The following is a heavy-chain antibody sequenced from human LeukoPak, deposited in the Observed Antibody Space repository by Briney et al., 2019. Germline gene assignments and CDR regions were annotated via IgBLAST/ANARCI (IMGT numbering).Heavy chain of an antibody. D-gene: IGHD3-3*01. Sequence: ASVKVSCKASGYTFTSYGIGWVRQAPGQGLEWMGWISAYNGNTNYAQKLQGRVTMTTDTSTSTAYMELRSLRSDDTAVYYCAREKFDFWSGYYSDYYYMDVWGKGTTVTVSS. CDR1: GYTFTSYG. CDR3: AREKFDFWSGYYSDYYYMDV. J-gene: IGHJ6*03. CDR2: ISAYNGNT. V-gene: IGHV1-18*01.